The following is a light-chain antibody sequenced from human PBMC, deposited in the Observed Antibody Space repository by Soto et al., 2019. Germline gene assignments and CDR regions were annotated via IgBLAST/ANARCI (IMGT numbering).Light chain of an antibody. CDR1: SSDVGGYNY. CDR2: DVS. J-gene: IGLJ3*02. V-gene: IGLV2-11*01. Sequence: QSALTQPRSVSGSPGQSVTISCTGTSSDVGGYNYVSWYQQHPGKAPKLKIYDVSKRPSGVPDRFSGSKSGNTASLTISVIQAEDEADYYCCSYAGSYTWVFGGGTKLTVL. CDR3: CSYAGSYTWV.